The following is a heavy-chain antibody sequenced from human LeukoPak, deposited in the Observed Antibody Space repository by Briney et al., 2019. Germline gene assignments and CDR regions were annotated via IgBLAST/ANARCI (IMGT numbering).Heavy chain of an antibody. CDR2: IKQDESEK. CDR3: ARDSHYDRSGYYSY. V-gene: IGHV3-7*01. D-gene: IGHD3-22*01. Sequence: GGSLRLSCATSGFTFTIYWMSWVRQAPGKGLEWVANIKQDESEKYYVDSVKGRFTISRDNAKNSLYLQMNSLRAEDTAVYYCARDSHYDRSGYYSYWGRGTLVTVSS. CDR1: GFTFTIYW. J-gene: IGHJ4*02.